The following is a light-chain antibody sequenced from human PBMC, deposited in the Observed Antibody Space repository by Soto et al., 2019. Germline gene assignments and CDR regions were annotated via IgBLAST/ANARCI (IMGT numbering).Light chain of an antibody. J-gene: IGKJ4*01. CDR2: DAS. V-gene: IGKV3D-11*01. Sequence: EIVLTQSPATLSLSPGERATLSCRASQDVSSYLAWYQQKPGQAPRLLIYDASNRATGIPARFSGSGPGTDFTLTISSLEPEDFAVYYCQQRSNWHRLTFGGGTKVEIK. CDR1: QDVSSY. CDR3: QQRSNWHRLT.